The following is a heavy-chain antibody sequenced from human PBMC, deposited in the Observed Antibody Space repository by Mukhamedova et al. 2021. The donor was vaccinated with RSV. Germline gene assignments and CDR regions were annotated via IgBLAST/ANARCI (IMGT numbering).Heavy chain of an antibody. D-gene: IGHD2-15*01. CDR2: IYYSGST. Sequence: GKGLEWIGSIYYSGSTYYNPSLKSRVTISVDTSKNQFSLKLSSVTAADMAVYYCARDIVDHNWFDPWGQGTLVTVSS. CDR3: ARDIVDHNWFDP. V-gene: IGHV4-38-2*02. J-gene: IGHJ5*02.